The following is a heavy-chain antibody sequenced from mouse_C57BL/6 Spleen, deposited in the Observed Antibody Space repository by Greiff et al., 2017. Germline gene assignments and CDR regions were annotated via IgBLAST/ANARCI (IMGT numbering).Heavy chain of an antibody. CDR2: IRNKANGYTT. Sequence: EVNLVESGGGLVQPGGSLSLSCAASGFTFTDYYMSWVRQPPGKALEWLGFIRNKANGYTTEYSASVKGRFTISRDNSQSILYLQMNALRAEDSATYYCARSPYGSHAMDYWGQGTSVTVSS. D-gene: IGHD2-2*01. V-gene: IGHV7-3*01. CDR1: GFTFTDYY. J-gene: IGHJ4*01. CDR3: ARSPYGSHAMDY.